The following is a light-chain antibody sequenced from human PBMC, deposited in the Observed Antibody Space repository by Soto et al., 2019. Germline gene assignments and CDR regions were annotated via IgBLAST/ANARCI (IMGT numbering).Light chain of an antibody. CDR3: QQYNDYGYT. J-gene: IGKJ2*01. CDR1: QSITNW. CDR2: KAS. Sequence: DIQMTQSPSTLSASVGDRVIITCRASQSITNWLAWYQQKPGKAPKLLIYKASSLESGVPSRFSGSGAGTEFTLTISSLQPDDFATYYCQQYNDYGYTFGQGTKLEIK. V-gene: IGKV1-5*03.